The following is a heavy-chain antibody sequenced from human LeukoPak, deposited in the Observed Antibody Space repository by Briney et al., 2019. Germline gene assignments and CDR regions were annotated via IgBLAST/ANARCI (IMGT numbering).Heavy chain of an antibody. Sequence: GGSLRLSCAASGFTFDDYAMHWVRQAPGKGLEWVSGISWNSGSIGYADSVKGRFTISRDNAKNSLYLQMNSLRTEDMVLYYCAKAVPGYGYFDDWGQGTLVTVSS. CDR3: AKAVPGYGYFDD. V-gene: IGHV3-9*03. CDR2: ISWNSGSI. J-gene: IGHJ4*02. CDR1: GFTFDDYA. D-gene: IGHD5-12*01.